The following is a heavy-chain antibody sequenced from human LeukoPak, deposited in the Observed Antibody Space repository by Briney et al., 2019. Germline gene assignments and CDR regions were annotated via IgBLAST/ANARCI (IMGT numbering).Heavy chain of an antibody. CDR1: RFTFSSYA. V-gene: IGHV3-23*01. D-gene: IGHD3-10*01. Sequence: PGGSLRLSCAASRFTFSSYAMTWVRQAPGKRLEWVSAISGSGGSTYYADSVKGRSTISRDNSKNTVYLQMNSLRAGDTAVYYCVKDPFSPHGGYWGQGTLVTVSS. CDR2: ISGSGGST. CDR3: VKDPFSPHGGY. J-gene: IGHJ4*02.